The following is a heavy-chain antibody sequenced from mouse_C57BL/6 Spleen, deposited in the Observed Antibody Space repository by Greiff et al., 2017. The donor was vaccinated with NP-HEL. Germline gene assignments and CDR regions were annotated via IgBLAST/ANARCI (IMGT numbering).Heavy chain of an antibody. D-gene: IGHD2-1*01. CDR2: IYPRSGNT. CDR1: GYTFTSYG. J-gene: IGHJ1*03. CDR3: ARGNRSYYGSYWYFDV. V-gene: IGHV1-81*01. Sequence: QVQLQQSGAELARPGASVKLSCKASGYTFTSYGISWVKQRTGQGLEWIGEIYPRSGNTYYNEKFKGKATLTADKSSSTAYMELRSLTSEDSAVYFCARGNRSYYGSYWYFDVWGTGTTVTVSS.